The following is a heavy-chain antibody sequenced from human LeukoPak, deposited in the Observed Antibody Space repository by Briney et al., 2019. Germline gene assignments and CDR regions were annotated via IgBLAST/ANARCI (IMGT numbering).Heavy chain of an antibody. V-gene: IGHV4-59*08. CDR2: IYYSGST. J-gene: IGHJ4*02. CDR1: GGSISNYY. D-gene: IGHD6-19*01. Sequence: PSETLSLTCTVSGGSISNYYWSWIRQPPGKGLEWIGYIYYSGSTNYNPSLKSRVTISVDTSKNQFSLKLSSVTAADTAVYYCARHQWLAYFDYWGQGTLVTVSS. CDR3: ARHQWLAYFDY.